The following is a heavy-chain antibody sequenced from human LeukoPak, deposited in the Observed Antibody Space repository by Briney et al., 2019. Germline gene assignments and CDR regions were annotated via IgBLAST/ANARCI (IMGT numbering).Heavy chain of an antibody. Sequence: SETLSLTCTVSGGSISSYYWSWIRQPPGKGLEWIGYIYYSGSTNYNLSLKSRVTISVDTSKNQFALKLSSVTAADTAVYYCARQLGRDGYNFLDYWGQGTLVTVSS. J-gene: IGHJ4*02. V-gene: IGHV4-59*08. D-gene: IGHD5-24*01. CDR2: IYYSGST. CDR1: GGSISSYY. CDR3: ARQLGRDGYNFLDY.